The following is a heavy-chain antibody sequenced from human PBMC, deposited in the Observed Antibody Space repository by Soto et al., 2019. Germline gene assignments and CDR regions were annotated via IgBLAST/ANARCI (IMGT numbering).Heavy chain of an antibody. Sequence: SETLSLTCAAYGGSFSGYYWSWIRQPPGKGLEWIGEINHSGSTNYNPSLKSRITISVDTSKNQFSLKLSSVTAADTAVYCCARENYYESSGSDSWGKGTLVTVSS. J-gene: IGHJ4*02. CDR1: GGSFSGYY. D-gene: IGHD3-22*01. CDR2: INHSGST. CDR3: ARENYYESSGSDS. V-gene: IGHV4-34*01.